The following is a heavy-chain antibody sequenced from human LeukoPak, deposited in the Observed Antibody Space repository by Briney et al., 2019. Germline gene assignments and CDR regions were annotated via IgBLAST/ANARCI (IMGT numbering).Heavy chain of an antibody. Sequence: SETLSLTCAVYGGSFSGYYWSWIRQPPGKGLEWIGEINHSGSTNYNPSLKSRVTISVHTSKNQFSLKLSSVTAADTAVYYCARYYDILTGHFDYWGQGTLVTVSS. CDR1: GGSFSGYY. D-gene: IGHD3-9*01. CDR3: ARYYDILTGHFDY. V-gene: IGHV4-34*01. J-gene: IGHJ4*02. CDR2: INHSGST.